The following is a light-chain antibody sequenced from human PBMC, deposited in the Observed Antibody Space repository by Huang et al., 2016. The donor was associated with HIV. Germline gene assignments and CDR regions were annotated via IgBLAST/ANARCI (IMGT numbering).Light chain of an antibody. CDR1: QGISSY. V-gene: IGKV1-9*01. CDR3: QQLNNYPVT. J-gene: IGKJ4*01. Sequence: IQLTQSPSSRSASVGDRVTITCRSSQGISSYLAWYQPQPGKAPKLLIYAASTLESEVPSRFSGSGAGTDFTLTISSLRPEDFATYYCQQLNNYPVTFGGGTKVEIK. CDR2: AAS.